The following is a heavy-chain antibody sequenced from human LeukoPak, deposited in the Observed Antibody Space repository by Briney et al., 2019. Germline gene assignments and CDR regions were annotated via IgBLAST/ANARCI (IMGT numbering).Heavy chain of an antibody. D-gene: IGHD3-22*01. Sequence: SETLSLTCTVSGASISSSGYYWGWLRQPPGKGLEWIGIIHYSGTTYYNPSLRSRLTISVDTSKNQFSLKMNSVTAADTAMYYCATAPNPTYEDFWGQGILVTVSS. CDR3: ATAPNPTYEDF. J-gene: IGHJ4*02. CDR2: IHYSGTT. CDR1: GASISSSGYY. V-gene: IGHV4-39*01.